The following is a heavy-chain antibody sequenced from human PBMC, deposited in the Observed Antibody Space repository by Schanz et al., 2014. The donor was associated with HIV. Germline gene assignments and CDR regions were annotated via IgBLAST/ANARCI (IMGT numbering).Heavy chain of an antibody. CDR1: GFTFSSYA. D-gene: IGHD3-9*01. Sequence: VQLVESGGGVVQPGRSLRLSCAASGFTFSSYAMHWVRQAPGKGLEWVSAIVSSGGDTYYADFVEGRFTISRDNSKNTLYLQMHSLRAEDTAVYYCAKSSGWLYAHFDYWGQGTLVTVSS. CDR2: IVSSGGDT. V-gene: IGHV3-23*04. CDR3: AKSSGWLYAHFDY. J-gene: IGHJ4*02.